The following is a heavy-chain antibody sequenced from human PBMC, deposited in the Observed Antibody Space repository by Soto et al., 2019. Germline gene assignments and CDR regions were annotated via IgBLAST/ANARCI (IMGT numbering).Heavy chain of an antibody. Sequence: GGALKLSRAAPWFTFCSYSIKWVPPAPGEGVEWGSVVSGRCGTTIFADSGKGRFTISRDNSKNTLYLQMNTLRVEDTAIYYCAKGPRELFRYNWFDPWGQGTRVTVAS. V-gene: IGHV3-23*01. CDR3: AKGPRELFRYNWFDP. CDR2: VSGRCGTT. D-gene: IGHD3-10*01. J-gene: IGHJ5*02. CDR1: WFTFCSYS.